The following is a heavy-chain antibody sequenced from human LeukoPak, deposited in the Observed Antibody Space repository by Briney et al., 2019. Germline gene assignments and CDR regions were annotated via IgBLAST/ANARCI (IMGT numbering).Heavy chain of an antibody. CDR2: ISWNSGSI. J-gene: IGHJ3*02. D-gene: IGHD3-9*01. Sequence: QAGRSLRLSCAASGLTFDDYAMHWVRQAPGKGLEWVSGISWNSGSIGYADSVKGRFTISRDNAKNSLYLQMNSLRAEDTALYYSAKDIGGELGLTGYYRGLGAFDIWGQGTMVTVSS. CDR3: AKDIGGELGLTGYYRGLGAFDI. CDR1: GLTFDDYA. V-gene: IGHV3-9*01.